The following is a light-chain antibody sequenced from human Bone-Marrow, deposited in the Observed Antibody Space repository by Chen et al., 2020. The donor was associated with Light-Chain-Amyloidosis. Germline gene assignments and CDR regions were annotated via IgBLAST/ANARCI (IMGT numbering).Light chain of an antibody. Sequence: EIPLTQSPGTLPLSPGEGTNLTCRASQTISSNYLTWYQQKFGQAPRLLIYGSSSRATGIPDRFTGSGSGTDFTLTINRLEPEDFAMYYCQQYGTSPLTFGGGTKVEIK. CDR2: GSS. CDR3: QQYGTSPLT. V-gene: IGKV3-20*01. CDR1: QTISSNY. J-gene: IGKJ4*01.